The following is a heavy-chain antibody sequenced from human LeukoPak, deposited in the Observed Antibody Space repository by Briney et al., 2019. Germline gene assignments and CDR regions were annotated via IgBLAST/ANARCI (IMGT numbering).Heavy chain of an antibody. CDR1: GISFSSSA. V-gene: IGHV1-69*11. D-gene: IGHD6-13*01. CDR2: IIVSLGTP. J-gene: IGHJ4*02. Sequence: GASVKVSCKASGISFSSSAISWVRQAPGQGLEWMGRIIVSLGTPNYAQKFQGRVTITADESTSTAYMELSSLISEDTAVYYCARQGIAAAGTFPVLGSYSDYWGQGTLVTVSS. CDR3: ARQGIAAAGTFPVLGSYSDY.